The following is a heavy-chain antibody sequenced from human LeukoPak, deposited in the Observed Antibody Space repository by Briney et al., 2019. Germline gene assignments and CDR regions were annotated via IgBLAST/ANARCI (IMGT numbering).Heavy chain of an antibody. CDR3: AREGYSYYYYYMDV. J-gene: IGHJ6*03. V-gene: IGHV3-7*01. D-gene: IGHD1-1*01. CDR1: GFTFSSYW. Sequence: GGSLRLSCAASGFTFSSYWMSWVRQAPGKGLEWVANIKQDGSEKYYVDSVKGRFTISRDNAKNSLYLQVNSLRAEDTAVYYCAREGYSYYYYYMDVWGKGTTVTVSS. CDR2: IKQDGSEK.